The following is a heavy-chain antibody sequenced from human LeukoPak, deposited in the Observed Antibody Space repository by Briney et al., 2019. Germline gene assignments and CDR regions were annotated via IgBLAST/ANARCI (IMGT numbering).Heavy chain of an antibody. V-gene: IGHV3-48*01. J-gene: IGHJ4*02. CDR1: GFTFSSYS. Sequence: GGSLRLSCAASGFTFSSYSMNWVRQAPGKGLEWLSFITSSSRTIYYTDSVRVRFTVSRDNGKNSLYLQMNSLRAEDSAVYYCARDVGVYGDYAILGYWGQGTLVTVS. CDR2: ITSSSRTI. D-gene: IGHD4-17*01. CDR3: ARDVGVYGDYAILGY.